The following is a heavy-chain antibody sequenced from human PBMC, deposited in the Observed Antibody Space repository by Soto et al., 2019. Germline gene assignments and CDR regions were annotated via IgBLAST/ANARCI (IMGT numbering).Heavy chain of an antibody. CDR1: GGTFSSYT. V-gene: IGHV1-69*02. Sequence: QVQLVQSGAEVKKPGSSVKVSCKASGGTFSSYTISWVRQAPGQGLEWMGRIIPILGIANYAQKFQGRVTITADKSTSTAYMELSSLRSEDTAVYYCARTTSPYYYGMDVWGQGTTVTVSS. J-gene: IGHJ6*02. CDR2: IIPILGIA. D-gene: IGHD1-1*01. CDR3: ARTTSPYYYGMDV.